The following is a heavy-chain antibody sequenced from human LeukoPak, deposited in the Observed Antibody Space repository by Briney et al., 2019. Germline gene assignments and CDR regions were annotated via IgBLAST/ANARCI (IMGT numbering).Heavy chain of an antibody. J-gene: IGHJ5*02. D-gene: IGHD5-18*01. Sequence: SETLSLTCAVYGGSFSGYYWSWIRQPPGKGLEWIGEINHSGSTNYNPSLKSRVNISVDTSKNQFSLKLSSVTAADTAVYYCARQRYSYGYGWFDPWGQGTLVTVSS. CDR2: INHSGST. V-gene: IGHV4-34*01. CDR3: ARQRYSYGYGWFDP. CDR1: GGSFSGYY.